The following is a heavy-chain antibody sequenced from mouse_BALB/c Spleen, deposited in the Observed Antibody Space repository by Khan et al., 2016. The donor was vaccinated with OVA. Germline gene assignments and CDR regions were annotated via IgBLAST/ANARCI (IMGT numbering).Heavy chain of an antibody. CDR3: AKLLWSHYYALDY. CDR1: GFSLTDYG. CDR2: IWGGGTT. V-gene: IGHV2-6-5*01. D-gene: IGHD1-1*02. J-gene: IGHJ4*01. Sequence: QVQLKQSGPGLVAPSQRLSITCTVSGFSLTDYGVSWIRQPPGKGLEWLGLIWGGGTTYYNSVLNSRLSISKDNYKSQVFLKMNSLQTDDTAMYYCAKLLWSHYYALDYWGQGTSVTVSS.